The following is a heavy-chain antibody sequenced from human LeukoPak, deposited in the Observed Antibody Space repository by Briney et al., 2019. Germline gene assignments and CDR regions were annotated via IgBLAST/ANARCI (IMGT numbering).Heavy chain of an antibody. CDR2: INPNSGGT. J-gene: IGHJ4*02. V-gene: IGHV1-2*02. CDR1: GYTFTGYY. D-gene: IGHD3-22*01. CDR3: ARDPNYYDSSGPPDY. Sequence: ASVKVSCKASGYTFTGYYMHRVRQAPGQGLEWMGWINPNSGGTNYAQKFQGRVTMTRDTSISTAYMELSRLRSDDTAVYYCARDPNYYDSSGPPDYWGQGTLVTVSS.